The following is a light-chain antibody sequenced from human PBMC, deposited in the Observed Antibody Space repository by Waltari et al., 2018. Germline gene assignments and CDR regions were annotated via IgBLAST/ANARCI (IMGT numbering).Light chain of an antibody. CDR2: DVS. V-gene: IGLV2-14*03. J-gene: IGLJ2*01. CDR3: NSYTTSNTYI. Sequence: QSALTQPASVSESPGQSITISCTGTSHDVGCYDFVSWYQQHPGKAPKLILYDVSERPSGISHRFSGSKSGNTASLTISGLQAEDEADYYCNSYTTSNTYIFGGGTKVTVL. CDR1: SHDVGCYDF.